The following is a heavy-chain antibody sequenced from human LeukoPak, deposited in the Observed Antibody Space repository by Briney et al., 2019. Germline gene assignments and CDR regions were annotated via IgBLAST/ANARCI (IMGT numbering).Heavy chain of an antibody. CDR1: GGSISSYY. J-gene: IGHJ3*02. V-gene: IGHV4-59*01. CDR3: ARVLSSVEMTPIRAFDI. D-gene: IGHD5-24*01. Sequence: SETLSLTCAVSGGSISSYYWSWTRQPPGMGLEWIGYIYFSGSTNYNPSLKSRVTISVDTSKNQFSLKLSSVTAADTAVYFCARVLSSVEMTPIRAFDIWGQGTMVTVSS. CDR2: IYFSGST.